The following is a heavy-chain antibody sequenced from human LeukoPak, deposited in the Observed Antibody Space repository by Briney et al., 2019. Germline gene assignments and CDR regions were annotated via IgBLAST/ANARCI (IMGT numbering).Heavy chain of an antibody. J-gene: IGHJ4*02. V-gene: IGHV3-30*02. D-gene: IGHD3-22*01. CDR3: AKKVYYYEHFDY. CDR1: GFTFSSYG. CDR2: IRYDGSNK. Sequence: TGGSLRLSCAASGFTFSSYGMHWVRQAPGKGLEWVAFIRYDGSNKYYADSVKGRFTISRDNSKNTLYLQMNSLRAEDTAVYYCAKKVYYYEHFDYWGQGTLVTVSS.